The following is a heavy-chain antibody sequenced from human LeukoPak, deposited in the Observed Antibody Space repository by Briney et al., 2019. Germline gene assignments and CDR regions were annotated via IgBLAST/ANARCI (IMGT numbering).Heavy chain of an antibody. V-gene: IGHV3-9*01. D-gene: IGHD5-24*01. CDR2: ISWNSGSI. Sequence: GRSLRLSCAASGFTFDDYATHWVRQAPGKGLEWVSGISWNSGSIGYADSVKGRFTISRDNAKNSLYLQMNSLRAEDTALYYCAKEGDGPFDYWGQGTLVTVSS. CDR3: AKEGDGPFDY. J-gene: IGHJ4*02. CDR1: GFTFDDYA.